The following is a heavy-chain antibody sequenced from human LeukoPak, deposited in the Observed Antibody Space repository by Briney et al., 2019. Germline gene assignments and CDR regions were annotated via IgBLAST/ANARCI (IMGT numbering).Heavy chain of an antibody. CDR2: ISGHQGNT. Sequence: AASVKVSCKASGYTFTNYGITWVRQAPGQGLEWMGWISGHQGNTKYAQNFQGRVTMTIDTSTSTAYMDLRSLRSDETAIYFCARSDLATITAGPFEYWGQGTLVAVSS. J-gene: IGHJ4*02. D-gene: IGHD5-12*01. CDR1: GYTFTNYG. V-gene: IGHV1-18*01. CDR3: ARSDLATITAGPFEY.